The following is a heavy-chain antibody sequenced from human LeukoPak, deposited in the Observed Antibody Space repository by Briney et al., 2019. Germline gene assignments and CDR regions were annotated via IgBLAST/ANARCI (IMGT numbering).Heavy chain of an antibody. V-gene: IGHV1-18*01. J-gene: IGHJ5*02. CDR1: GYTFTSYG. CDR2: ISAYNGNT. D-gene: IGHD3-9*01. Sequence: RASVKVSCKASGYTFTSYGISWVRQAPGQGLEWMGWISAYNGNTNYAQKLQGRVTMTTDTSTSTAYMELRSLRSDDTAVYYCARGVSYDISTGNLNINWFDPWGQGTLVTVSS. CDR3: ARGVSYDISTGNLNINWFDP.